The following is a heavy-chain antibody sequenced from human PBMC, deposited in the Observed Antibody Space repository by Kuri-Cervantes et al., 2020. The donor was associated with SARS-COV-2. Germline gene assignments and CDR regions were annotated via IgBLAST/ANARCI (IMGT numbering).Heavy chain of an antibody. J-gene: IGHJ6*02. CDR3: ASGGPYYDFWSGLTYYYYYGMDV. CDR2: ISNSGSYI. D-gene: IGHD3-3*01. V-gene: IGHV3-21*01. Sequence: GESLKISCAVSGFTFSSYSMSWVRQAPGKGLEWVSSISNSGSYIYYADSVRGRFTISRDNAKNSLYLQMNSLRAEDTAVYYCASGGPYYDFWSGLTYYYYYGMDVWGQGTTVTVSS. CDR1: GFTFSSYS.